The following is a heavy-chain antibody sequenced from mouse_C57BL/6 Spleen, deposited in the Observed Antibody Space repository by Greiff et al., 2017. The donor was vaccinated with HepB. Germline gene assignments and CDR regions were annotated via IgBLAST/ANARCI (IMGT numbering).Heavy chain of an antibody. CDR3: TRIGNGYYYAMDY. V-gene: IGHV5-9-1*02. CDR1: GFTFSSYA. Sequence: EVKLVESGEGLVKPGGSLKLSCAASGFTFSSYAMSWVRQTPEKRLEWVAYISSGGDYIYYADTVKGRFTISRDNARNTLYLQMSSLKSEDTAMYYCTRIGNGYYYAMDYWGQGTSVTVSS. CDR2: ISSGGDYI. D-gene: IGHD2-2*01. J-gene: IGHJ4*01.